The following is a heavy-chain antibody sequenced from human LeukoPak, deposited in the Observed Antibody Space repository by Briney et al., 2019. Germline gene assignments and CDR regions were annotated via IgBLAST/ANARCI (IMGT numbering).Heavy chain of an antibody. J-gene: IGHJ6*02. Sequence: PSETLSLTCTVSGGSISSGCYYWSWIRQHPGKGLEWIGYIYYSGSTYYNPSLKSRVTISVDTSKNQFSLKLSSVTAADTAVYYCARGRSGGSYFYYYYYGMDVWGQGTTVTVSS. CDR1: GGSISSGCYY. V-gene: IGHV4-31*03. CDR2: IYYSGST. CDR3: ARGRSGGSYFYYYYYGMDV. D-gene: IGHD2-15*01.